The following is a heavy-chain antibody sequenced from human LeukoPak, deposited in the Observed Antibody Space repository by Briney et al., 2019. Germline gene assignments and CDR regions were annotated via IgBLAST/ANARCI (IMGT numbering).Heavy chain of an antibody. CDR2: ISYDGSNK. Sequence: GGSLRLSCAASGFTFSSYAMHWVRQAPGKGLEWVAVISYDGSNKYYADSVKGRFTISRDNSKNTLYPQMNSLRAEDTAVYYCARDDEYSSGWFYYYGMDVWGQGTTVTVSS. V-gene: IGHV3-30-3*01. CDR3: ARDDEYSSGWFYYYGMDV. D-gene: IGHD6-19*01. CDR1: GFTFSSYA. J-gene: IGHJ6*02.